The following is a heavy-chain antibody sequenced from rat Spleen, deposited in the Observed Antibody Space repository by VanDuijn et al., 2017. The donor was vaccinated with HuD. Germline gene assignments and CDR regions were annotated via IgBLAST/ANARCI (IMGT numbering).Heavy chain of an antibody. Sequence: EVQLVESGGGLVQPGRSLKLSCAASGFTFSDYYMAWVRQAPTKGLEWVASITNTGGSTYYPDSVKGRFTISRDNAKSTLYLQMNSLRSEDTATYYCTRGYSLDYCGQGVMVTVSS. CDR3: TRGYSLDY. V-gene: IGHV5-20*01. CDR2: ITNTGGST. J-gene: IGHJ2*01. CDR1: GFTFSDYY. D-gene: IGHD1-1*01.